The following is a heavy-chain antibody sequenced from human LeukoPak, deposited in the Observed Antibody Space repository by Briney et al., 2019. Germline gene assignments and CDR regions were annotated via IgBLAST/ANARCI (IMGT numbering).Heavy chain of an antibody. CDR3: ATYRQVLLPFES. J-gene: IGHJ4*02. V-gene: IGHV3-23*01. Sequence: WGSLRLSCAASGFTFSNCAMSWVRQPPGKGLEWVSSIFPSGGEIHYADSVRGRFTISRDNSKSTLSLQMNSLRAEDTAIYYCATYRQVLLPFESWGQGTLVTVSS. D-gene: IGHD2-8*02. CDR2: IFPSGGEI. CDR1: GFTFSNCA.